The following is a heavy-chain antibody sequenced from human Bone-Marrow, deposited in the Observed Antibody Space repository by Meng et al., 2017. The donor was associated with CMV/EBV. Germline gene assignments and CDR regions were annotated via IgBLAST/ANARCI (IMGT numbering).Heavy chain of an antibody. CDR2: ISAYNGNT. Sequence: ASVKVSCKASGYTFTNYGFSWVRQAPGQGLEWMGWISAYNGNTNFAQKVQGRVTLTTDTSTNTAYMELRSLRSDDTAVYYCARLKGMVRGIYGMDVWGQGTTVTVSS. V-gene: IGHV1-18*01. CDR3: ARLKGMVRGIYGMDV. CDR1: GYTFTNYG. J-gene: IGHJ6*02. D-gene: IGHD3-10*01.